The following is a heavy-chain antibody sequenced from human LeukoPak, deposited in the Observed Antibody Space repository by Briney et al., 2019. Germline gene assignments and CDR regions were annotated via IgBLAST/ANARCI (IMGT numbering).Heavy chain of an antibody. J-gene: IGHJ5*02. CDR3: ARVRFGYGGFDP. Sequence: PSETLSLTCTVSGASISSYYWSWIRQPPGMGLDWIGYIYYSGSTNYNPSLKSRVTISVDTSKNQFSLKLTSVTAADTAVYYCARVRFGYGGFDPWGQGTLGTVSS. CDR2: IYYSGST. D-gene: IGHD3-16*01. V-gene: IGHV4-59*01. CDR1: GASISSYY.